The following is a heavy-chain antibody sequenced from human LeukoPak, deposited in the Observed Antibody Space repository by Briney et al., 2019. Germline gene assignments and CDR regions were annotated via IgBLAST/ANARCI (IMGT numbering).Heavy chain of an antibody. CDR2: IYYSGST. Sequence: SETLSLTCTVSGGSISSSSYYWGWVRQPPGKGLEWIGSIYYSGSTYYNPSLKSRVTISVDTSKNQCSLKLSSVTAADTAVYYCARQRGRAAGTNFDYWGQGTLVTVSS. V-gene: IGHV4-39*07. CDR1: GGSISSSSYY. CDR3: ARQRGRAAGTNFDY. J-gene: IGHJ4*02. D-gene: IGHD6-13*01.